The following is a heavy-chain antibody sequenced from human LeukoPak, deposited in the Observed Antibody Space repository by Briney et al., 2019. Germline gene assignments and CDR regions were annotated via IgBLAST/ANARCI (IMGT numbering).Heavy chain of an antibody. V-gene: IGHV4-34*01. J-gene: IGHJ4*02. CDR2: INHSGST. Sequence: SETLSLTCAVYGGSFSGYYWSWIRQPPGKGLEWIGEINHSGSTNYNPSLKSRVTISVDTSKNQFSLKLSSVTAADTAVYYCVTDYQQYFDYWGQGTLVTVSS. CDR1: GGSFSGYY. CDR3: VTDYQQYFDY. D-gene: IGHD3-16*01.